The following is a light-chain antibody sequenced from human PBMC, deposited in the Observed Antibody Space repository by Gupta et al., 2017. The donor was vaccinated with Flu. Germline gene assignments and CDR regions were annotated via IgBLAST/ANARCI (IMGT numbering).Light chain of an antibody. J-gene: IGKJ2*01. CDR2: GAS. CDR3: HQFGSTPET. CDR1: Y. Sequence: YVAWYQQPPCQAPRLLMNGASSRATGVPDRFSGSGSGTDFTLTISILEPEDFAIYYCHQFGSTPETFGQGTRLQIK. V-gene: IGKV3-20*01.